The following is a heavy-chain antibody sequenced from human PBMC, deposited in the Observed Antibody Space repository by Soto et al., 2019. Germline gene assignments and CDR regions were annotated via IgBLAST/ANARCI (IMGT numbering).Heavy chain of an antibody. CDR1: GYTFTCYG. J-gene: IGHJ6*03. CDR2: ISAYNGNT. CDR3: ARARLRLHILWYYMDV. V-gene: IGHV1-18*01. Sequence: ASVKVSCKASGYTFTCYGISWVRQAPGQGLEWMGWISAYNGNTNYAQKLQGRVTMTTDTSTSTAYMELRSLRAEDTAVYYRARARLRLHILWYYMDVWGKGTTVTVSS. D-gene: IGHD4-4*01.